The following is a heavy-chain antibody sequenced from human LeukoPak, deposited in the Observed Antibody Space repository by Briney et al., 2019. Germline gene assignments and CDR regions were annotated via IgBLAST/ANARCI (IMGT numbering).Heavy chain of an antibody. CDR3: ARLGDCSSTSCYLVGPRTYYYYGMDV. D-gene: IGHD2-2*01. CDR2: IYPGDSDT. Sequence: GESLKISCKGSGYSFTNYWIGWVRQMPGKGLEWMGIIYPGDSDTRYSPSFQGQVTISADKSISTAYLQWSSLKASDTVMYYCARLGDCSSTSCYLVGPRTYYYYGMDVWGQGTTVTVSS. V-gene: IGHV5-51*01. CDR1: GYSFTNYW. J-gene: IGHJ6*02.